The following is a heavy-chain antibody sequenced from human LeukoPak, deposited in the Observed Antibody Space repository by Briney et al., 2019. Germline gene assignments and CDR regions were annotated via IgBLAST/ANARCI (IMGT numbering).Heavy chain of an antibody. J-gene: IGHJ5*02. V-gene: IGHV4-34*01. CDR3: ARGRTIFGVVIRNNWFDP. Sequence: KPSETLSLTCAVYGGSFSGYYWSWIRQPPGKGLEWIGEINHSGSTNYNPSLKSRVTISVDTSKNQFSLKLSSVTAADTAVYYCARGRTIFGVVIRNNWFDPWGQGTLVTVSS. D-gene: IGHD3-3*01. CDR1: GGSFSGYY. CDR2: INHSGST.